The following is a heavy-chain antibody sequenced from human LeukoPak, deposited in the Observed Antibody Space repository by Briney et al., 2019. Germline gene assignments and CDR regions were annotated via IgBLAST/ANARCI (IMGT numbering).Heavy chain of an antibody. CDR3: TKDLLPGDYGDHGVGDF. Sequence: GGSLRLSCAASGFTFTNYGMHWVRQAPGKGLEWVGIISYEGSSKYYGDSVKGRFTISRDQTRKIVYLQMNSLRTEDTAVYYCTKDLLPGDYGDHGVGDFWGQGTLVTVSS. CDR2: ISYEGSSK. J-gene: IGHJ4*02. CDR1: GFTFTNYG. D-gene: IGHD4-17*01. V-gene: IGHV3-30*18.